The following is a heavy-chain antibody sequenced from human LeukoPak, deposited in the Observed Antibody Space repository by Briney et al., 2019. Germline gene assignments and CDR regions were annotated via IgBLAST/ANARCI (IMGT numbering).Heavy chain of an antibody. CDR3: ARENSGGDCVGGMVFDY. J-gene: IGHJ4*02. D-gene: IGHD2-21*02. CDR2: IFNSENT. Sequence: SETLSLTCTVSGGSISSYYWSWIRQPPGQGLEWIGYIFNSENTYYNPSLKSRVTISLHTSKNQFSLNLSSVTAADTAVYYCARENSGGDCVGGMVFDYWGQGTLVTVSS. CDR1: GGSISSYY. V-gene: IGHV4-59*12.